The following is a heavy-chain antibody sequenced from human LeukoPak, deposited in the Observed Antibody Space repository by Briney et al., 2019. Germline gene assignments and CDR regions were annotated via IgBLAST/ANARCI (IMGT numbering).Heavy chain of an antibody. CDR3: ARSYSYGYYYYYYTDV. Sequence: SETLSLTCTVSGGSISSYYWSWIRQPPGKGLEWIGYIYYSGSTNYNPSLKSRVTISVDTSKNQFSLKLSSVTAADTAVYYCARSYSYGYYYYYYTDVWGKGTTVTVSS. CDR1: GGSISSYY. V-gene: IGHV4-59*01. CDR2: IYYSGST. D-gene: IGHD5-18*01. J-gene: IGHJ6*03.